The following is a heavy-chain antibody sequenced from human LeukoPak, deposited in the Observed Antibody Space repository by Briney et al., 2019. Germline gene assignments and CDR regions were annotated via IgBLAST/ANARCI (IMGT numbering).Heavy chain of an antibody. CDR1: GYTFTSYA. V-gene: IGHV7-4-1*02. Sequence: ASVKVSCKASGYTFTSYAMNWVRQPPGQGLEWMGWINTNTGNPTYAQGFTGRFVFSLDTSVSTAYLQISSLKAEDTAVYYCARDKGLLRYFDWLLGYWGQGTLATVSS. D-gene: IGHD3-9*01. CDR3: ARDKGLLRYFDWLLGY. J-gene: IGHJ4*02. CDR2: INTNTGNP.